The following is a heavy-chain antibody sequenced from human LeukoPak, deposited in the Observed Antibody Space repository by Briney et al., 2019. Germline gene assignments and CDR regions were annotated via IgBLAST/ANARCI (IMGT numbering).Heavy chain of an antibody. CDR1: GFTFSSYS. J-gene: IGHJ4*02. CDR3: APDPNCGGDCSPFDY. CDR2: IRYDGSNK. Sequence: PGGSLRLSCAASGFTFSSYSMNWVRQAPGKGLEWVAFIRYDGSNKYYADSVKGRFTISRDNSKNTLYLQMNSLRAEDTAVYYCAPDPNCGGDCSPFDYWGQGTLVTVSS. D-gene: IGHD2-21*01. V-gene: IGHV3-30*02.